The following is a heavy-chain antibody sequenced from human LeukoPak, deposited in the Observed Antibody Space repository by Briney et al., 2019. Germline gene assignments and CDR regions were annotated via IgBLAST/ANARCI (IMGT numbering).Heavy chain of an antibody. CDR1: GYTFTSYY. J-gene: IGHJ6*03. Sequence: GASVKVSCKASGYTFTSYYMHWVRQAPGQGLEWMGWINTNTGNPTYAQGFTGRFVFSLDTSVSTAYLQISSLKAEDTAVYYCARSRLAAQAAKETRYYYYYYMDVWGKGTTVTVSS. D-gene: IGHD6-13*01. CDR3: ARSRLAAQAAKETRYYYYYYMDV. CDR2: INTNTGNP. V-gene: IGHV7-4-1*02.